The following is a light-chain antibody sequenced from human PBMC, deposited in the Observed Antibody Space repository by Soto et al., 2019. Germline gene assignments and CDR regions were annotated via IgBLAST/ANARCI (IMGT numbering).Light chain of an antibody. CDR2: AAS. Sequence: DIQLTQSPSFLSASVGDRVTITCRASQGISSYLAWYQQKPGKAPKLLIYAASTLQSGVPSRFSGSGSGTEFTLTISSLEAEDFATYYCQQLNSYPSTFGGGTKVDIK. CDR3: QQLNSYPST. CDR1: QGISSY. V-gene: IGKV1-9*01. J-gene: IGKJ4*01.